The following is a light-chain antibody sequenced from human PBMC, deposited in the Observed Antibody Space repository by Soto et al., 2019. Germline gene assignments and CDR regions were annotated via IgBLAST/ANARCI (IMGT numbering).Light chain of an antibody. CDR3: QQYKNWPWT. CDR2: GAS. CDR1: ERVSSK. J-gene: IGKJ1*01. Sequence: PGETATLSCRASERVSSKFAWHQQKPGQAPRLLIYGASTRATGIPARFSGSGSGTEFTLTISSLQSEDFAVYYCQQYKNWPWTFGQGTKVEVK. V-gene: IGKV3-15*01.